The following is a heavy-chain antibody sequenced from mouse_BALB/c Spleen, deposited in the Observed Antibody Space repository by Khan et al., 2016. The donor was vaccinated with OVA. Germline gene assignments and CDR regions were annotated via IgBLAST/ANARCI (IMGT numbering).Heavy chain of an antibody. CDR3: ARNPFAY. CDR1: GYTFTNYW. CDR2: IDPYDSET. V-gene: IGHV1-52*01. J-gene: IGHJ3*01. Sequence: QVQLQQSGAELVRPGASVKLSCEASGYTFTNYWVNWIKQSPEQGLEWIGRIDPYDSETHYNQNFKDKAILTVDKSSSTAYMQLSSLKSEDSAVYFCARNPFAYWGQGTLVTVSA.